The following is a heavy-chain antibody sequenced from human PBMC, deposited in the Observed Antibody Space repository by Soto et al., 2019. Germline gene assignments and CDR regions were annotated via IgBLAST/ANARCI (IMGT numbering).Heavy chain of an antibody. D-gene: IGHD6-13*01. CDR1: GGSISRGGYS. CDR2: IYHSGST. V-gene: IGHV4-30-2*01. Sequence: SETLSLTCAVSGGSISRGGYSWSWIRQPPGKGLEWIGYIYHSGSTYYNPSLKSRVTISVDRSKNQFSLKLSSVTAADTAVYYCARGNRIAVDYWGQGTLVTVSS. J-gene: IGHJ4*02. CDR3: ARGNRIAVDY.